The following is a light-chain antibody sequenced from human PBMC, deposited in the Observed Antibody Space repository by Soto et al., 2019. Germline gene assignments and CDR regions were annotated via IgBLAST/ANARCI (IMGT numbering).Light chain of an antibody. Sequence: IPMTQSPSSLSASVGDSVSITCRASQSSGTFLNWYQQKPGEAPNLLIHTSFTLYSGVPSRFSGTGSGTDFTLTISSLQPEDFETYFCQQACSAEWMFGQGTKV. CDR1: QSSGTF. V-gene: IGKV1-39*01. CDR3: QQACSAEWM. CDR2: TSF. J-gene: IGKJ1*01.